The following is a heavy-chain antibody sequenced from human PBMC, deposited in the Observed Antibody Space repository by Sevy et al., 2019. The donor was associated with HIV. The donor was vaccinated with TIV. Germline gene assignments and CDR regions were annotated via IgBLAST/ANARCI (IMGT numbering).Heavy chain of an antibody. J-gene: IGHJ6*02. Sequence: GGSLRLSCAASGFTFSSYAMHWVRQAPGKGLEWVVVISYDGSNKYYADSVKGRFTISRDNSKNTLYLQMNSLRAEDTAVYYCARDPRLELRLYYYYYGMDVWGQGTTVTVSS. CDR1: GFTFSSYA. CDR2: ISYDGSNK. CDR3: ARDPRLELRLYYYYYGMDV. D-gene: IGHD1-7*01. V-gene: IGHV3-30-3*01.